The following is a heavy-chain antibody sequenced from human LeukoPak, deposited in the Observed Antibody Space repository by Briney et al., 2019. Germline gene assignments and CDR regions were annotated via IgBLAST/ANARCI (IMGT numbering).Heavy chain of an antibody. CDR2: IYYSGST. V-gene: IGHV4-39*01. J-gene: IGHJ4*02. Sequence: SETLSLTCTVSGGSIRSSSYYWGWIRQPPGKGLEWIGSIYYSGSTYYDASLKSRGTISVDTSKNQFSLKLNSVTAADTAVYFCARQVVAVAGTGYFDYWGQGTLVTVSS. CDR3: ARQVVAVAGTGYFDY. D-gene: IGHD6-19*01. CDR1: GGSIRSSSYY.